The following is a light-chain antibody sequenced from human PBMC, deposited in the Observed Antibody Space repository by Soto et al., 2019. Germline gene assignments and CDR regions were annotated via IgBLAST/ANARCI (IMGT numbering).Light chain of an antibody. CDR3: QQFDTFSPT. J-gene: IGKJ3*01. Sequence: DIQMTQSPSTLSASVGDRVTISCRASQSISSWLAWYQQKPGKAPKLLIYKASSLESGVPSRFSGSGSETDFTLTISGLQPDDFATYYCQQFDTFSPTFGPGTKVHIK. V-gene: IGKV1-5*03. CDR1: QSISSW. CDR2: KAS.